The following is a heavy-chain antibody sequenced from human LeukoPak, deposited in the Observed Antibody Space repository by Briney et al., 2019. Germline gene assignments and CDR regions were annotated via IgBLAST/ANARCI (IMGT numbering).Heavy chain of an antibody. CDR1: GFILSSYW. Sequence: PGGSLRLSCAASGFILSSYWMSWVRQAPGKGPEWVSVISSSGSNTNYADSVRGRFTVSRDNAKNSLFLQMNRLRPEDSAVYYCARADSSSWFDYWGQGTLVTVSS. CDR3: ARADSSSWFDY. CDR2: ISSSGSNT. D-gene: IGHD6-13*01. V-gene: IGHV3-48*04. J-gene: IGHJ4*02.